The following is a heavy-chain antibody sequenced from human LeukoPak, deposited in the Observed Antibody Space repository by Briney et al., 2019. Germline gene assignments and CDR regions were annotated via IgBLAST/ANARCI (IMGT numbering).Heavy chain of an antibody. D-gene: IGHD3-3*01. CDR1: GGSFSGYY. Sequence: SETLSLTCAVYGGSFSGYYWSWIRQPPGKGLEWIGEINHSGSTNYNPSLKSRVTISVDTSKNQFSLKLSSVTAADTAKYYCVRDSRFGAITISGIIYENWFDSWGQGTHVTVS. CDR3: VRDSRFGAITISGIIYENWFDS. J-gene: IGHJ5*02. V-gene: IGHV4-34*01. CDR2: INHSGST.